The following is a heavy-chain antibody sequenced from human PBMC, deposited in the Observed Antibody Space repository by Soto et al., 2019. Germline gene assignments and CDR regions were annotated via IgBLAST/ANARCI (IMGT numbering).Heavy chain of an antibody. CDR3: VGSRTGALDY. CDR2: INPKSGGT. CDR1: GYSFTDYH. V-gene: IGHV1-2*04. D-gene: IGHD7-27*01. J-gene: IGHJ4*02. Sequence: ASVKVSCKASGYSFTDYHIHWVRQAPGQGLEWLGRINPKSGGTSTAQKFQGWVTMTTDTSTSVAHMDLSSLGGDDTAVYFCVGSRTGALDYWGPGALVTVSS.